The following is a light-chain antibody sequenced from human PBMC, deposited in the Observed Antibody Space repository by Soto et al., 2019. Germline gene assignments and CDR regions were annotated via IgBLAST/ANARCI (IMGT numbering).Light chain of an antibody. CDR2: DAS. V-gene: IGKV3-11*01. J-gene: IGKJ4*01. CDR3: QQRSNWPPLT. Sequence: EIVLTQSPATLSLSPGERATLSCRASQNVSSYLAWYQHKPGQAPRLLIYDASNRATGIPARFSGSGSGTDFTLTISSLEPEDFAVYYCQQRSNWPPLTFGGGTKVEIK. CDR1: QNVSSY.